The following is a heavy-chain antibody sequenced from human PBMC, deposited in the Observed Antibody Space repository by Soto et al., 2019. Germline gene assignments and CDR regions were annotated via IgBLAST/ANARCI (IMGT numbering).Heavy chain of an antibody. CDR2: ISGDASTA. D-gene: IGHD3-3*01. J-gene: IGHJ4*02. Sequence: PGGSLRLSCAASGFTFNNYWMHWVRQVPGKGLVWVSRISGDASTAHYADFAKGRFTISRDNAKNTVDLQMNSLRVEDTAIYYCARRDWSGDYCDFWGQGILVTVSS. V-gene: IGHV3-74*01. CDR3: ARRDWSGDYCDF. CDR1: GFTFNNYW.